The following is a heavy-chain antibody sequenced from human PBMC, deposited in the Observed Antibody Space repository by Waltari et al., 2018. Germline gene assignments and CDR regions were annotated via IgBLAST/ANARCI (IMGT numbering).Heavy chain of an antibody. V-gene: IGHV3-30*18. D-gene: IGHD5-12*01. CDR2: ISQDGSNK. J-gene: IGHJ4*02. Sequence: QFQLVESGGGVVQPGRSLRLSCAASGFIFGNCNMHWVRQTPGQGMQWVAAISQDGSNKDYADSVKSRFTVSRDNSNNTLYLQINSLRADDTGIYFCVKYSGFDYFFDYWGQGTPVIVSS. CDR1: GFIFGNCN. CDR3: VKYSGFDYFFDY.